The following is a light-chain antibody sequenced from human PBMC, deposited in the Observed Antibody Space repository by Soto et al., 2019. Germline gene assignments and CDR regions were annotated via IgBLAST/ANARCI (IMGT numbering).Light chain of an antibody. CDR3: CSYVGASIYV. CDR2: EGT. CDR1: SSDIGAYNH. Sequence: QSALTQPASVSGSPGQSITISCSGSSSDIGAYNHVAWFQQFPGKAPQVLIYEGTKRPSGVSNRFSGSTSGITASLTISGLQTEDEADYYWCSYVGASIYVFGTGTKVTVL. V-gene: IGLV2-23*01. J-gene: IGLJ1*01.